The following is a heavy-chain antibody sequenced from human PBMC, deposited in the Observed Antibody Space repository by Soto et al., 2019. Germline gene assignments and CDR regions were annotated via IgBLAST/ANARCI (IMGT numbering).Heavy chain of an antibody. V-gene: IGHV1-24*01. J-gene: IGHJ4*02. CDR1: GYTLTELS. Sequence: ASVKVSCKVSGYTLTELSMHWVRQAPGKGLEWMGGFDPEDGETIYAQKFQGRVTMTEDTSTDTAYMELSSLRSEDTAVYYCASREIAAAGTSFDYWGQGTLVTVSS. D-gene: IGHD6-13*01. CDR3: ASREIAAAGTSFDY. CDR2: FDPEDGET.